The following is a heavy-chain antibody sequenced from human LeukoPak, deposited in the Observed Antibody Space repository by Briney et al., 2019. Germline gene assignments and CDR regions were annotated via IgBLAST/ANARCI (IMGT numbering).Heavy chain of an antibody. Sequence: SETLSLTCTVSGGSISSSSYYWGWIRQPPGKGLERIGSIYYSGSTYYNPSLKSRVTISVDTSKNQFSLKLSSVTAADTAVYYCARIRAESYYYYMDVWGKGTTVTVSS. CDR2: IYYSGST. D-gene: IGHD1-14*01. J-gene: IGHJ6*03. CDR3: ARIRAESYYYYMDV. CDR1: GGSISSSSYY. V-gene: IGHV4-39*07.